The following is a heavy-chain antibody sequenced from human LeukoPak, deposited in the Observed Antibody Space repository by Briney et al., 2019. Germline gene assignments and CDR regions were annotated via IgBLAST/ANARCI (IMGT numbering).Heavy chain of an antibody. CDR1: GFTFGDYA. J-gene: IGHJ4*02. CDR2: IRSKAYGGTT. CDR3: TRAVEMATIGVY. D-gene: IGHD5-24*01. Sequence: GGSLRLSCTASGFTFGDYAMSWFRQAPGKGLEWVGFIRSKAYGGTTEYAASVKGRFTISRDDTKSIAYLQMNSRKTEDTAVYYCTRAVEMATIGVYWGQGTLVTVSS. V-gene: IGHV3-49*03.